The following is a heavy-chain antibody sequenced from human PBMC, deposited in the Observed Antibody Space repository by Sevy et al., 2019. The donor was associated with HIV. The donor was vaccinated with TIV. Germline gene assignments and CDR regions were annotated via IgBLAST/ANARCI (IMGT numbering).Heavy chain of an antibody. CDR3: AREESNPVGYYYSGMDV. J-gene: IGHJ6*02. D-gene: IGHD1-26*01. Sequence: GGSLRLSCAASGFPFSSYAMHWVRQAPGKGLQWVAVISYDGSHKYYVDSVKGRFTLSRDNFKNTVYLQMNSLRAEDTAVYYGAREESNPVGYYYSGMDVWGQGTTVTVSS. V-gene: IGHV3-30-3*01. CDR1: GFPFSSYA. CDR2: ISYDGSHK.